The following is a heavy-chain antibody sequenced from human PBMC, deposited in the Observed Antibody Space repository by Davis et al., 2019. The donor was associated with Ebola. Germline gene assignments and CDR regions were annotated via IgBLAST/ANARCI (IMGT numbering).Heavy chain of an antibody. CDR1: GFTFSSYG. CDR3: ARDRVYYDFWSGYYTSPNDAFDI. CDR2: IWYDGSNK. Sequence: GESLKISCAASGFTFSSYGMHWVRQAPGKGLEWVAVIWYDGSNKYYADSVKGRFTISRDNSKNTLYLQMNSLRAEDTAVYYCARDRVYYDFWSGYYTSPNDAFDIWGQGTMVTVSS. J-gene: IGHJ3*02. V-gene: IGHV3-33*01. D-gene: IGHD3-3*01.